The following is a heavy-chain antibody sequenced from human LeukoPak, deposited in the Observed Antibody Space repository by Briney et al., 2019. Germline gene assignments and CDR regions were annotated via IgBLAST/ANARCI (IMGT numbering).Heavy chain of an antibody. D-gene: IGHD6-19*01. CDR2: IRSKAYNYAT. CDR3: GYSSAWSIDY. V-gene: IGHV3-73*01. J-gene: IGHJ4*02. CDR1: GFTITRYW. Sequence: PGGSLRLSCAASGFTITRYWMHWVRQASGKGLEWIGRIRSKAYNYATAYAASVKGRFTISRDDSKNTAYLQMNSLKTEDTAVYYCGYSSAWSIDYWGQGTLVTVSS.